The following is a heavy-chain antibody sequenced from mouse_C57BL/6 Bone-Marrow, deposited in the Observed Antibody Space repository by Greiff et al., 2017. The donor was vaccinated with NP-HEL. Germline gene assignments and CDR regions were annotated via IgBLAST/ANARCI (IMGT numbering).Heavy chain of an antibody. D-gene: IGHD4-1*01. J-gene: IGHJ3*01. V-gene: IGHV1-19*01. CDR1: GYTFTDYY. Sequence: EVQLQQSGPVLVKPGASVKMSCKASGYTFTDYYMNWVKQSHGKSLEWIGVINPYNGGTSYNQKFKGKATLTVDKSSSTAYMELNSLTSEDSAVYYCARSWGLAWFAYWGQGTLVTVSA. CDR2: INPYNGGT. CDR3: ARSWGLAWFAY.